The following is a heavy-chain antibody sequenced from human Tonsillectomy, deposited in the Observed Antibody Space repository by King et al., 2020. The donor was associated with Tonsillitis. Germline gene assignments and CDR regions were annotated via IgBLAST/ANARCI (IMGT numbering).Heavy chain of an antibody. D-gene: IGHD6-19*01. J-gene: IGHJ3*01. CDR2: INPDSGGT. CDR3: AIDSYLIAVAAQAGALDV. V-gene: IGHV1-2*02. CDR1: GYVFTGYY. Sequence: VQLVESGADVKKPGASVTVSCKTSGYVFTGYYIHWLRQAPGQGLEWMGWINPDSGGTKLAQKFQGRLTMTRDTSISTVYMEMTSLTSDDTAVYFCAIDSYLIAVAAQAGALDVWGQGTKVTVSS.